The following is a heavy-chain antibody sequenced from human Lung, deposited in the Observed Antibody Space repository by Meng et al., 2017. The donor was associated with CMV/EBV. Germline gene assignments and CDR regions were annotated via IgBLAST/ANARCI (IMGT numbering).Heavy chain of an antibody. Sequence: SCAASGFTFDDYAMYWVRQAPGKGLQWVSGISWNHGNIDYADSVKGRFTISRDNAKNFLYLQMNSLRPEDTAVYYCAKDMIAATGVGYRYYYYGMDVWGQGXTVTVSS. V-gene: IGHV3-9*01. D-gene: IGHD6-13*01. CDR2: ISWNHGNI. J-gene: IGHJ6*02. CDR1: GFTFDDYA. CDR3: AKDMIAATGVGYRYYYYGMDV.